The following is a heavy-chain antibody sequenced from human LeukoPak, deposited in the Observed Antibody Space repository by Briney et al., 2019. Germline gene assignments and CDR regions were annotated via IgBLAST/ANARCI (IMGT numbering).Heavy chain of an antibody. CDR3: ARGYSGYDFYFDY. V-gene: IGHV4-39*07. CDR2: IYYSGST. Sequence: TSETLSLTCTVSGVSISSSSYYWGWIRQPPGKGLEWIGSIYYSGSTNYNPSLKSRVTISVDTSKNQFSLKLSSVTAADTAVYYCARGYSGYDFYFDYWGQGTLVTVSS. CDR1: GVSISSSSYY. J-gene: IGHJ4*02. D-gene: IGHD5-12*01.